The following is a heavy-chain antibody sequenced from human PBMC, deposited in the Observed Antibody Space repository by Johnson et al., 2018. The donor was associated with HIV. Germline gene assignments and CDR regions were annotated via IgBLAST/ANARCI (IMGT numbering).Heavy chain of an antibody. V-gene: IGHV3-66*02. CDR2: IYSGGNT. CDR3: ARGPLPGMSPFDI. Sequence: VQLVESGGGLVQPGGSLRLSCAASGFIVSDNYMSWVRQAPGTGLEWVSVIYSGGNTFYADSVTGRFTITRDNSKNTLSLQMDSLRVEDTAVYFCARGPLPGMSPFDIWGQGTMVTVSS. J-gene: IGHJ3*02. CDR1: GFIVSDNY.